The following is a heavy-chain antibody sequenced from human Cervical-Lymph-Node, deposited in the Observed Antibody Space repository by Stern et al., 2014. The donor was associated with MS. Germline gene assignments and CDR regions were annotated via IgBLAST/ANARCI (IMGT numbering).Heavy chain of an antibody. CDR1: GFTFDDCA. Sequence: EVQLVESGGGSVQPGGSLRLSCAASGFTFDDCAMHWVRQAPGKGLEWVSGISWNSNNIGYADSVRCRFTISRDNAKNSLYLQMNGLRPEDTALYYCAKDISERHYYFDSWGEGTLVTVSS. V-gene: IGHV3-9*01. CDR3: AKDISERHYYFDS. J-gene: IGHJ4*02. CDR2: ISWNSNNI. D-gene: IGHD3-16*02.